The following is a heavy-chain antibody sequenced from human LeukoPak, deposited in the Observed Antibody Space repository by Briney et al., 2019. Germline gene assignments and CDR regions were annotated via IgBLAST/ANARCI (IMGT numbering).Heavy chain of an antibody. CDR1: GYTFTGYY. CDR2: INPNSGGT. D-gene: IGHD3-22*01. CDR3: ATLGDSSGYYLRDY. V-gene: IGHV1-2*02. Sequence: ASVKVSCKASGYTFTGYYMHWVRQAPGQGLEWMGWINPNSGGTNYAQKFQGRVTMTRDTSISTAYMQLSRLRSDDTAVYYCATLGDSSGYYLRDYWGQGTLVTVSS. J-gene: IGHJ4*02.